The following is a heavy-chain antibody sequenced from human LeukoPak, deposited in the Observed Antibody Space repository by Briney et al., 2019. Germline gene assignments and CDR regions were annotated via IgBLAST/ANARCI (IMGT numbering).Heavy chain of an antibody. CDR1: GFTFSSYG. J-gene: IGHJ5*02. V-gene: IGHV3-33*01. CDR2: IWHDGSNK. Sequence: PGGSLRLSCAASGFTFSSYGMHWVRQAPGKGLEWVAVIWHDGSNKYYADSVKGRFTISRDNSKNTLYLQMNSLRAEDTAVYYCARTKDYNWFDPWGQGTLVTVSS. CDR3: ARTKDYNWFDP.